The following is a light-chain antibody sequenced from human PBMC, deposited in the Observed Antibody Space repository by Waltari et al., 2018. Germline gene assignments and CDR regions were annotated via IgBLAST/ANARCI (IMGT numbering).Light chain of an antibody. J-gene: IGKJ1*01. CDR3: QHYVRLPVT. CDR2: GAS. CDR1: QSVSRT. V-gene: IGKV3-20*01. Sequence: IVLTQSPGTLSLSPGERATLSCRASQSVSRTLAWYQQKPGQAPRLLIYGASTRAAGIPDRFSGSGSATDFSLTISRLEPEDFAVYYCQHYVRLPVTFGQGTKVEIK.